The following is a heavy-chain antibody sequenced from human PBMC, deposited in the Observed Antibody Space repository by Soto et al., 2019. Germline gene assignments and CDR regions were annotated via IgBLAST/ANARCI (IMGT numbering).Heavy chain of an antibody. J-gene: IGHJ6*02. Sequence: ASVKVSCKASGYTFTSYGISWVRQAPGQGLEWMGWISAYNGNTNYAQKLQGRVTMTTDTSTSTAYMELRSLRSDDTAVYYCAREGWKAYCGGDCYYYYGMDVWGQGATVTVSS. CDR2: ISAYNGNT. CDR3: AREGWKAYCGGDCYYYYGMDV. CDR1: GYTFTSYG. D-gene: IGHD2-21*02. V-gene: IGHV1-18*01.